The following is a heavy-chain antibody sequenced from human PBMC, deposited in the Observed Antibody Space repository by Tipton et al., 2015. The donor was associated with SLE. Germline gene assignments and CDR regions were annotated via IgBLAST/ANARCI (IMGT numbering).Heavy chain of an antibody. D-gene: IGHD2-15*01. Sequence: LRLSCTVSTGSMSSYYWTWIRQPPGKGLEWIGYIHYSGRTSYNPSLKSRVTLSEDPSKNQISLKLRSVTTADTAVYYCAAGKDVWYFDLWGRGSLVTVSS. CDR1: TGSMSSYY. V-gene: IGHV4-59*01. CDR3: AAGKDVWYFDL. CDR2: IHYSGRT. J-gene: IGHJ2*01.